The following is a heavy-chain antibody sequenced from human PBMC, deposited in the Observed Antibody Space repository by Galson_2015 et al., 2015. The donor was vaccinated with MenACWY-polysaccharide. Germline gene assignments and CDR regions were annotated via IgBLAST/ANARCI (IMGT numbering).Heavy chain of an antibody. CDR1: GFTFSSYG. Sequence: LRLSCAASGFTFSSYGMHWVRQAPGKGLEWVAVIWYDGSNKYYADSVKGRFTISRDNSKNTLYLQMNSLRAEDTAVYYCARGDSSGYYFVSYYYGMDVWGQGTTVTVSS. CDR3: ARGDSSGYYFVSYYYGMDV. V-gene: IGHV3-33*01. J-gene: IGHJ6*02. D-gene: IGHD3-22*01. CDR2: IWYDGSNK.